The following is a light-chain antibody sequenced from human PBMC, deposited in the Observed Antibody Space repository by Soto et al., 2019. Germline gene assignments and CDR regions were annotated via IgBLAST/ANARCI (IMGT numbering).Light chain of an antibody. J-gene: IGKJ2*01. CDR3: QQYGGSPYT. CDR1: QSVRSNY. V-gene: IGKV3-20*01. CDR2: GAS. Sequence: EIVLTQSPGTLSLSPGERATLSCRASQSVRSNYLAWYQQKPGQAPRLLIYGASSRATGIPDRFSGTGSGKDFTLPISRLEPEDFAVYYCQQYGGSPYTFGQGTKLEIK.